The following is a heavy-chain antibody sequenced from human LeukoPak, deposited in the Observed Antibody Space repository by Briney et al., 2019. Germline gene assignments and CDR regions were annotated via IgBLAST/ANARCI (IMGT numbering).Heavy chain of an antibody. CDR2: ISSSSTI. CDR3: ARDVFPSDFREIDY. J-gene: IGHJ4*02. CDR1: GGSISSSS. Sequence: ETLSLTCTVSGGSISSSSHYWGWIRQAPGKGLEWVSYISSSSTIYYADSVKGRFTISRDNAKNSLYLQMNSLRDEDTAVYYCARDVFPSDFREIDYWGQGTLVTVSS. D-gene: IGHD3-3*01. V-gene: IGHV3-48*02.